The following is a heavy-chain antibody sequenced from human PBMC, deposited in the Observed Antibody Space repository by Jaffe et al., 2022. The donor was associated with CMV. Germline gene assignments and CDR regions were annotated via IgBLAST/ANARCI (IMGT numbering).Heavy chain of an antibody. V-gene: IGHV3-21*01. CDR3: ARERSSHGTNYVYGGGFDY. CDR1: GFTFSHFF. Sequence: EVQLVESGGGLVKPGGSLRLSCAASGFTFSHFFMTWVRQSPGQGLEWVASIGGGSDYIYYADSLKARFTISRDNANNSLYLQMDSLRAEDTAVYYCARERSSHGTNYVYGGGFDYWGQGALVTVSS. J-gene: IGHJ4*02. CDR2: IGGGSDYI. D-gene: IGHD3-10*02.